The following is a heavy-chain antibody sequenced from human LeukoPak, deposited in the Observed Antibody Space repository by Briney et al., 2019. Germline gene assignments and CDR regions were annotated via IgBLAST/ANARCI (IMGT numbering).Heavy chain of an antibody. Sequence: GESLKISCKGSGYSFTSYWISWVRQMPGKGLEWMGRIDPSDSYTNYSPSFQGHVTISADKSVTTAYLQWSSLKASDTAMYYCALGAVRGLHAFDIWGQGTMVTVSS. V-gene: IGHV5-10-1*01. CDR1: GYSFTSYW. D-gene: IGHD3-10*01. CDR3: ALGAVRGLHAFDI. J-gene: IGHJ3*02. CDR2: IDPSDSYT.